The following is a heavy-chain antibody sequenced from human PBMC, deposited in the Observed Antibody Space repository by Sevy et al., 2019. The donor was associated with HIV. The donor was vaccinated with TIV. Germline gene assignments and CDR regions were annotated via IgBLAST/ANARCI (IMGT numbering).Heavy chain of an antibody. V-gene: IGHV3-21*03. CDR3: ARRGGLTDVGFDI. CDR1: GFTFSSYT. CDR2: IIIGSNYI. Sequence: GGSLRLSCAASGFTFSSYTMDWVRQAPGKGLEWVSSIIIGSNYIYYADSLKGRFTISRDNAKNSVFLQMHSLRAEDTALYYCARRGGLTDVGFDIWGQGTMVTVSS. D-gene: IGHD3-16*01. J-gene: IGHJ3*02.